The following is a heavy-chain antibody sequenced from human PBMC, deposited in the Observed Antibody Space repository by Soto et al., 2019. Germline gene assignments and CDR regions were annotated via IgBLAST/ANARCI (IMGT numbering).Heavy chain of an antibody. V-gene: IGHV4-30-4*01. CDR2: TYYSGGS. D-gene: IGHD5-12*01. J-gene: IGHJ4*02. Sequence: QVQLQESGPGLVKASQTLSLTCTLSGASVSSAEHYWSWIRQPPGKGLEWIGYTYYSGGSYYDASLQRRVSISVDTSQNQFALKRTSVTAADTAVYYCARLSGYDPAGAADKWGPGILVSVSS. CDR3: ARLSGYDPAGAADK. CDR1: GASVSSAEHY.